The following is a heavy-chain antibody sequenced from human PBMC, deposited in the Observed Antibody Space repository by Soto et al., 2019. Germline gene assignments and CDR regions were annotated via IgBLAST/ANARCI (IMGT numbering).Heavy chain of an antibody. CDR3: ARTSLSGSYSTVRSYYGMDV. J-gene: IGHJ6*02. Sequence: GESLKISCKGSGYSFTSYWISWVRQMPGKGLEWMGRIDPSDSYTNYSPSFQGHVTISADKSISTAYLQWSSLKASDTAMYYCARTSLSGSYSTVRSYYGMDVWGQGTTVTVYS. CDR2: IDPSDSYT. CDR1: GYSFTSYW. D-gene: IGHD1-26*01. V-gene: IGHV5-10-1*01.